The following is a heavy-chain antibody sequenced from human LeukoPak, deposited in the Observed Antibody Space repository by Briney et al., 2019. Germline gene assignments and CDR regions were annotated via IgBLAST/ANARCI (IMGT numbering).Heavy chain of an antibody. V-gene: IGHV3-53*01. CDR2: IYSGGST. CDR1: GIRVNSNY. CDR3: ARITSTYFDY. J-gene: IGHJ4*02. D-gene: IGHD3-10*01. Sequence: GGSLRLSCAASGIRVNSNYMSWVRQAPGKGLKWVSVIYSGGSTSYADSVKGRFTISRDNSKNTMYLQMNSLRAEDTAVYYCARITSTYFDYWGQGTLVTVSS.